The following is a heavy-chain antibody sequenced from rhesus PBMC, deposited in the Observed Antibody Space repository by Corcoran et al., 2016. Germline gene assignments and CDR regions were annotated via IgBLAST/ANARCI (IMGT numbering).Heavy chain of an antibody. D-gene: IGHD6-31*01. V-gene: IGHV4-160*01. CDR3: AREGRAAAGTVNY. Sequence: QLQLQESGPGLVKPSETLSLTCAVSGGSISGYWWTWIRQPPGKGLEWIGRIYGRGSTDYTPPLKSRVTISSDPSKNQFSLKLSSVTAADTAVYYCAREGRAAAGTVNYWGQGVLVTVSS. CDR2: IYGRGST. J-gene: IGHJ4*01. CDR1: GGSISGYW.